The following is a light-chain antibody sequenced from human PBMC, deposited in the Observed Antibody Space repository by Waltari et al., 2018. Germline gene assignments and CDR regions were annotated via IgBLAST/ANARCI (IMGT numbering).Light chain of an antibody. CDR1: QDISNY. Sequence: DIQMTQSPSSLSASVGDRVTITCQASQDISNYLNWYQQKPGKAPKLLIDDASNLESGVPSRFSGSGSGTDFTFTISSLQPEDIATYYCQQYDNFPLMYTFGQGTKLEIK. CDR3: QQYDNFPLMYT. V-gene: IGKV1-33*01. CDR2: DAS. J-gene: IGKJ2*01.